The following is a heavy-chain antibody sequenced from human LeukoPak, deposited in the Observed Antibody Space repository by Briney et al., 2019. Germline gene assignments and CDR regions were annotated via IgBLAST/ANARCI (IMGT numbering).Heavy chain of an antibody. CDR1: GGSISSYY. Sequence: SETLSLTCTVSGGSISSYYWSWIRQPPGKGLEWIGYIYYTGSTNNNPSLKSRVTISVDTSKNQFSLKLSSVTAADTAVYYCARDYDFWSGYGMDVWGQGTTVTVSS. CDR2: IYYTGST. J-gene: IGHJ6*02. CDR3: ARDYDFWSGYGMDV. D-gene: IGHD3-3*01. V-gene: IGHV4-59*12.